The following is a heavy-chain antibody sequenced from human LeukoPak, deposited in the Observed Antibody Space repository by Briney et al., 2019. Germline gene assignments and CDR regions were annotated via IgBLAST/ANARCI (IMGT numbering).Heavy chain of an antibody. CDR1: GYTFTGYY. CDR2: INPNSGGT. V-gene: IGHV1-2*04. CDR3: ALKGRYSYGYGY. D-gene: IGHD5-18*01. J-gene: IGHJ4*02. Sequence: ASVKVSCKASGYTFTGYYMHWVRQAPGQGLEWVGWINPNSGGTNYAQKFQGWVTMTRDTSISTAYMELSRLRSDDTAVYYCALKGRYSYGYGYWGQGTLVTVSS.